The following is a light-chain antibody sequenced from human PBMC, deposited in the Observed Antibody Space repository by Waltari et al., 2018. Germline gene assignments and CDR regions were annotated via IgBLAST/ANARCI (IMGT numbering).Light chain of an antibody. Sequence: QSALTQPASVSGSPGQSITISCTGISSDVGTYNYVSWYQQHPGKAPKLMIYDVSNRPSGVSNRFSGSKSGNTASLTISGLQAEDEADYYCCSYTSSSTYVLFGGGTKLTVL. V-gene: IGLV2-14*03. J-gene: IGLJ2*01. CDR2: DVS. CDR3: CSYTSSSTYVL. CDR1: SSDVGTYNY.